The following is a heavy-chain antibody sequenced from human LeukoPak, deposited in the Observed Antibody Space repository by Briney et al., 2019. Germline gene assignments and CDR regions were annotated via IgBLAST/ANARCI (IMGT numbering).Heavy chain of an antibody. CDR2: IYYSGHT. V-gene: IGHV4-59*01. CDR3: TRVTIISGYWMDFDT. Sequence: SETLSLTCSVSNSSFTTYYWSWFRQPPGKGLEWIGFIYYSGHTNYNPSLKSRVALSIDTSKNQFTLNLRSVTAADTAMCYCTRVTIISGYWMDFDTWGQGTPVTVSS. D-gene: IGHD3-22*01. J-gene: IGHJ4*02. CDR1: NSSFTTYY.